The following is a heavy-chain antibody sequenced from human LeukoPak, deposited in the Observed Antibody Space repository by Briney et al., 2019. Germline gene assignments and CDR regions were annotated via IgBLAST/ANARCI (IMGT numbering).Heavy chain of an antibody. CDR3: ARVGVVVGATVAAFDI. D-gene: IGHD1-26*01. V-gene: IGHV3-64*01. CDR1: GFTFSSYA. J-gene: IGHJ3*02. CDR2: MSSNGGST. Sequence: AGSLRLSCAASGFTFSSYAMHWVRQAPGKGLEYVSAMSSNGGSTYYANSVKGRFTISRDNSKNTLYLLMGSLRAEDMAVYYCARVGVVVGATVAAFDIWGQGTMVTVSS.